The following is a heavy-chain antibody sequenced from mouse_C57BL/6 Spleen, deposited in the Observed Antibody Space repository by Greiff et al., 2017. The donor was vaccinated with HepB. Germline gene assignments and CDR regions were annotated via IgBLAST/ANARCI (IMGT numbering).Heavy chain of an antibody. Sequence: VQLQQSGAELVRPGTSVKLSCKASGYTFTSYWMHWVKQRPGQGLEWIGVIDPSDSYTNYNQKFKGKATLTVDTSSSTAYMQLSSLTSEDSAVYSGAPFYYGSSYPFAYWGQGTLVTVSA. CDR2: IDPSDSYT. CDR3: APFYYGSSYPFAY. J-gene: IGHJ3*01. CDR1: GYTFTSYW. V-gene: IGHV1-59*01. D-gene: IGHD1-1*01.